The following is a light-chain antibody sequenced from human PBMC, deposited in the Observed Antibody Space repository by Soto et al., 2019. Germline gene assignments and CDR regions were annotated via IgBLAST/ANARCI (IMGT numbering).Light chain of an antibody. CDR1: QSVSSSY. Sequence: EIVLTQSPGTLSLSPGERATLSCSASQSVSSSYLAWYQQKPGHAPRLLIYGASSRAAGIPYRFSGSGSGTDFTLTISRLEPEDVAVYYCQQYGSSPMYTFGQGTKLEIK. J-gene: IGKJ2*01. V-gene: IGKV3-20*01. CDR2: GAS. CDR3: QQYGSSPMYT.